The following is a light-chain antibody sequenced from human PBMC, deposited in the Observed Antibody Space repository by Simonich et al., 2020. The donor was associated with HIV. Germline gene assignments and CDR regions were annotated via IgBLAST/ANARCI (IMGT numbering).Light chain of an antibody. CDR1: QSISSN. CDR3: QHYNSWPPMCT. J-gene: IGKJ2*02. V-gene: IGKV3-15*01. Sequence: EIVMTQSPATLSVSPGERATLPCRASQSISSNLAWYQEKPAQAPRLLIYGAATRATGFPARFRGSGSGTEFTLTISSLQSEDFAVYYCQHYNSWPPMCTFGQGTKLEIK. CDR2: GAA.